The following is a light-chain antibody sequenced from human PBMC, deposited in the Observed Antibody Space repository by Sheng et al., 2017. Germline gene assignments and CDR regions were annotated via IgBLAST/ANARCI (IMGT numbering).Light chain of an antibody. V-gene: IGLV1-40*01. CDR2: GDT. CDR1: SSNIGAGYD. CDR3: QSYDSSLSGWV. Sequence: QSVLTQPPSVSGAPGQRVTISCSGSSSNIGAGYDVHWYQQIPGTAPKVVVFGDTNRPSGVPDRISGSKSGTSASLAITGLQAEDEADYYCQSYDSSLSGWVFGGGTKLTVL. J-gene: IGLJ3*02.